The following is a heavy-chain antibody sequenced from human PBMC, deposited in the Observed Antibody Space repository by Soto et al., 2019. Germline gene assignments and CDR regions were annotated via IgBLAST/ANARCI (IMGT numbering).Heavy chain of an antibody. J-gene: IGHJ4*02. Sequence: EVQLLESGGGLVQPGGSLRLSCGASGFTFSSFAMSWVRQAPGKGLEWVSHISGSGDSTNYAGSVKGRFTISRDNSGGTLYLQINGLSAEDTAVYYCARLPLYGSSSHPLDYWGPGTLVTVSS. CDR2: ISGSGDST. D-gene: IGHD6-6*01. CDR1: GFTFSSFA. V-gene: IGHV3-23*01. CDR3: ARLPLYGSSSHPLDY.